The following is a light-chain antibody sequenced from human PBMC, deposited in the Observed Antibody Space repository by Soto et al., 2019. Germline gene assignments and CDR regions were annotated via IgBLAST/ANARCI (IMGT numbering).Light chain of an antibody. J-gene: IGLJ1*01. CDR1: SSDVGGYNY. CDR2: DVS. V-gene: IGLV2-14*01. Sequence: QSALTQPASVSGSPGQSITISCTGTSSDVGGYNYVSWYQQHPGKAPKLIIYDVSNRPSGVSNRFSGSESGNTASLTISGLQAEDEADYYCSSYTSSSLYVFGTGTKVTVL. CDR3: SSYTSSSLYV.